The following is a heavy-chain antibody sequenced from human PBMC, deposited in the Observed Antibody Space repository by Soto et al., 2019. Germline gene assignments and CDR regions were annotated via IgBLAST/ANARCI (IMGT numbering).Heavy chain of an antibody. CDR1: GFTFSSNW. J-gene: IGHJ4*02. V-gene: IGHV3-74*01. CDR2: ITSDGSSP. Sequence: EVQLVESGGGLVQPGGSLRLSCVASGFTFSSNWMHWVRQAPGKGLEWVSRITSDGSSPVYADSVKGRFTISRDNAKNTLYLQMNSLGAEDTAVYYCARPTSLGGNPFDYWGQGTLVTVSS. D-gene: IGHD3-16*01. CDR3: ARPTSLGGNPFDY.